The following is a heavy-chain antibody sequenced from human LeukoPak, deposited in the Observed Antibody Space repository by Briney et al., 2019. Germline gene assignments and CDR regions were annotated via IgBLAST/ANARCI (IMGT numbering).Heavy chain of an antibody. CDR2: MNPNSGNT. Sequence: ASVKVSCKASGYTFTSYDINWVRQATGLGLEWMGWMNPNSGNTGYAQKFQGRVTMTRNTSISTAYMELSSLRSEDTAVYYCARGQNNYAVSYDWFDPWGQGTLVTVSS. CDR3: ARGQNNYAVSYDWFDP. D-gene: IGHD4-11*01. J-gene: IGHJ5*02. V-gene: IGHV1-8*01. CDR1: GYTFTSYD.